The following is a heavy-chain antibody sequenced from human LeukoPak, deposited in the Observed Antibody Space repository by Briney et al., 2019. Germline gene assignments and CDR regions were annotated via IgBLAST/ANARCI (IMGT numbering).Heavy chain of an antibody. Sequence: ASVKVSCKASGYTFTNYGISWVRQALGQGLEWMGWISAYNGNTNYAQKLQGRVTMTTDTSTSTAYMELRSLRSDDTAAYYCARGGYSGSYNDYWGQGTLVTVSS. CDR1: GYTFTNYG. D-gene: IGHD1-26*01. CDR3: ARGGYSGSYNDY. CDR2: ISAYNGNT. J-gene: IGHJ4*02. V-gene: IGHV1-18*04.